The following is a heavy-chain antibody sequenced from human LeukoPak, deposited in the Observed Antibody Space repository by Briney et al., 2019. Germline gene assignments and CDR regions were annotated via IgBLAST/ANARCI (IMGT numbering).Heavy chain of an antibody. D-gene: IGHD2-8*02. CDR1: GGSFSGYY. Sequence: SETLSLTCAVYGGSFSGYYWSWIRQPPGKGLEWIGEINHSGSTNYNPSLKSRVTISVDTSKNQFSLKLSSVSAADTAVYYCARHLTGSSVCIEYWGQGTLVTVSA. CDR2: INHSGST. V-gene: IGHV4-34*01. J-gene: IGHJ4*02. CDR3: ARHLTGSSVCIEY.